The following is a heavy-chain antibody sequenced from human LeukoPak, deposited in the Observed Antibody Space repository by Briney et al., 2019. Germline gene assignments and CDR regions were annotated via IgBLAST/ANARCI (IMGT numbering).Heavy chain of an antibody. Sequence: SGPTLVKPPQTLTLTCTFSGSSLSTSGVGVGWIRQPPGKALEWLALIYWDDDKRYSPSLKSRLTITKDTSKNQVVLTMTNMDPVDTATYYCAHRLDYYGSGSYYNWFDPWGQGTLVTVSS. CDR3: AHRLDYYGSGSYYNWFDP. J-gene: IGHJ5*02. CDR1: GSSLSTSGVG. D-gene: IGHD3-10*01. V-gene: IGHV2-5*02. CDR2: IYWDDDK.